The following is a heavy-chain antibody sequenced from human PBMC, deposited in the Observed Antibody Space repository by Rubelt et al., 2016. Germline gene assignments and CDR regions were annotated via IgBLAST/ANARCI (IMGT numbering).Heavy chain of an antibody. Sequence: QVQLQESGPGLVKSSETLSLTCSVSGYSIRSGYYWGWIRQPPGKGPEWIGSINYSGNTYYNPSLKSRVTISVDTSENQFSLRLSPVPAADTAVAYWARHVYGSGSDCYYGMDVWGQGTTVTASS. J-gene: IGHJ6*02. CDR1: GYSIRSGYY. D-gene: IGHD3-10*01. V-gene: IGHV4-38-2*02. CDR3: ARHVYGSGSDCYYGMDV. CDR2: INYSGNT.